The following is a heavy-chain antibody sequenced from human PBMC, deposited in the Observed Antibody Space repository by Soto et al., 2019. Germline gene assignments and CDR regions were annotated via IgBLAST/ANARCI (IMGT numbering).Heavy chain of an antibody. D-gene: IGHD3-22*01. CDR2: ISNDGSNR. J-gene: IGHJ4*02. Sequence: QVPLVESGGGVVQPGRSLRLSCAASGFTFSSYGMHWVRQAPGKGLEWAAVISNDGSNRYYADSVKGRFTISRDNSENTLYLQMNSLRAEDTAVYYCAKDHYDNSGYYDFDDWGQGTLVTVSS. V-gene: IGHV3-30*18. CDR1: GFTFSSYG. CDR3: AKDHYDNSGYYDFDD.